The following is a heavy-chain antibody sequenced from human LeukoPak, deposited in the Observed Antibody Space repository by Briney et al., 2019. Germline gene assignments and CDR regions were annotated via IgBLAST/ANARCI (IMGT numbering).Heavy chain of an antibody. V-gene: IGHV3-11*04. CDR3: ASAPFGIQLWLFY. CDR1: GFTFSDYY. CDR2: ISSSGSTI. D-gene: IGHD5-18*01. Sequence: PGGSLRLSCAASGFTFSDYYMSWIRQAPGKGLEWVSYISSSGSTIYYADSVKGRFTISRDNAKNSLYLQMNSLRAEDTAVYYCASAPFGIQLWLFYWGQGTLVTVSS. J-gene: IGHJ4*02.